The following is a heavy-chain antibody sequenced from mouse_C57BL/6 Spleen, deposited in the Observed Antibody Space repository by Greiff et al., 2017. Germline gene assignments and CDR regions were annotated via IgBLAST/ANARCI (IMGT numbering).Heavy chain of an antibody. V-gene: IGHV14-1*01. Sequence: VQLKESGAELVRPGASVKLSCTASGFNIKDYYMHWVKQRPEQGLEWIGRIDPEDGDTEYDPKFQGKATMTADTSSNTAYLQLSSLTSEDTSVYYLSTALRYDYGVPFAYWGQGTLVTVSA. J-gene: IGHJ3*01. D-gene: IGHD2-4*01. CDR3: STALRYDYGVPFAY. CDR2: IDPEDGDT. CDR1: GFNIKDYY.